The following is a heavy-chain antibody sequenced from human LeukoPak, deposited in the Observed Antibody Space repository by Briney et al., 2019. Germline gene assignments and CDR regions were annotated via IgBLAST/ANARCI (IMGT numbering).Heavy chain of an antibody. CDR3: ARALTGYSSSGPFDY. CDR1: GYTFTVSN. Sequence: EASVTLSFKASGYTFTVSNMHWARLAPGQGLEWMGWINPNSGGTNYAQKFQGRVTMTRHTSISTAYMELSRLRSDDTAVYYCARALTGYSSSGPFDYWGQGTLVTVSS. V-gene: IGHV1-2*02. CDR2: INPNSGGT. D-gene: IGHD6-13*01. J-gene: IGHJ4*02.